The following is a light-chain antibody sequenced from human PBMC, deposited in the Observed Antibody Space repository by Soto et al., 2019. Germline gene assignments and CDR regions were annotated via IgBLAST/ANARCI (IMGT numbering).Light chain of an antibody. Sequence: EIVLTQSPGTLSLYLGERATLSCRASQTVRTNYLAWFQHKPGQAPRLLIYGASSRATGIPDRFSGSGSGTDFTLTINRLEPEDFAVYFCQQYSDSPLTLGGGTKVEIK. V-gene: IGKV3-20*01. J-gene: IGKJ4*01. CDR1: QTVRTNY. CDR2: GAS. CDR3: QQYSDSPLT.